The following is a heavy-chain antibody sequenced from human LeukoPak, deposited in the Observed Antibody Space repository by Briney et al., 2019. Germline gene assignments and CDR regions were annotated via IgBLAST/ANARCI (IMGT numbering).Heavy chain of an antibody. J-gene: IGHJ5*02. D-gene: IGHD3-10*01. CDR1: GGYISSRSYY. V-gene: IGHV4-39*07. CDR3: AKSLYGSGSYYNWFDP. Sequence: SETLSLTCSVSGGYISSRSYYWGWIRQSPGKGLEWIGEINHRGSTNYNPSLKRRVTISLDTSKNQFSLKLSSVTAADTAVYYCAKSLYGSGSYYNWFDPWGQGTLVTVSS. CDR2: INHRGST.